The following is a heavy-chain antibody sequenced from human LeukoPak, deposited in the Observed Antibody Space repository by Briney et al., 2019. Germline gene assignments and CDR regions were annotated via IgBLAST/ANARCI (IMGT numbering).Heavy chain of an antibody. D-gene: IGHD3-3*01. CDR3: ARDRYDFGPYYYYYMDV. V-gene: IGHV1-2*06. J-gene: IGHJ6*03. Sequence: ASVKVSCXASGYTFTGYYMHWVRQAPGQGLEWMGRINPNSGGTNYAQKFQGRVTMTRDTSISTAYMELSRLRSDDTAVYYCARDRYDFGPYYYYYMDVWGKGTTVTVSS. CDR1: GYTFTGYY. CDR2: INPNSGGT.